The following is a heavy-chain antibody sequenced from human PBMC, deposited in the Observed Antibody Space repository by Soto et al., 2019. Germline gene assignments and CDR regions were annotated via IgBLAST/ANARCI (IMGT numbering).Heavy chain of an antibody. V-gene: IGHV3-74*01. Sequence: EVQLVESGGDLVQPGGSLRLSCAASGFAFSSYWMHWVRQAPGKGLVWVSRIKFDGSSTSYADSVRGRFTISRDNAKNTLYLQMNSLRAEDTALYYCGRWIRNYYGVDDWGQGTTITVSS. CDR2: IKFDGSST. D-gene: IGHD5-18*01. J-gene: IGHJ6*02. CDR1: GFAFSSYW. CDR3: GRWIRNYYGVDD.